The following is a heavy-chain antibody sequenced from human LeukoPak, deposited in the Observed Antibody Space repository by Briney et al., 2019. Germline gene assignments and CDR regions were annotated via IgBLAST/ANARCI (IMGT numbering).Heavy chain of an antibody. CDR3: ARQTPDSSGYYYPYYFDF. J-gene: IGHJ4*02. D-gene: IGHD3-22*01. Sequence: PSETLSLTCTVSGGSIGISSYYSGWIRQPPGKGLEWIGSIYYSGSTYYNPSLKSRVTISVDTSKNQFSLKLSSVTAADTAVYYCARQTPDSSGYYYPYYFDFWGQGTLVTVSS. V-gene: IGHV4-39*01. CDR1: GGSIGISSYY. CDR2: IYYSGST.